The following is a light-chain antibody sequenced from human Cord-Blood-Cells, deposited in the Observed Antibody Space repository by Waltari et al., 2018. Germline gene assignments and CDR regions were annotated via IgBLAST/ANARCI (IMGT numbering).Light chain of an antibody. CDR2: YDS. J-gene: IGLJ2*01. Sequence: SYVLTQPPSVSVAPGKTARITCGGNNIGSTSVHWYQQKPGQAPVLVIYYDSDRPSGIPERFSGSNSGNTATLTISRAEAGDEADYYCQVWDSSSDLHVVFGGGTKLTVL. CDR3: QVWDSSSDLHVV. V-gene: IGLV3-21*04. CDR1: NIGSTS.